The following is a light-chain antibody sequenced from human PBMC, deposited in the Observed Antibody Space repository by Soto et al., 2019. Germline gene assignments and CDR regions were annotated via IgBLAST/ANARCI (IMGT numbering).Light chain of an antibody. CDR2: DAS. CDR3: QQYETCPRT. Sequence: VLLAQSQAPLSLSPGERAALSCSASQSISSYLAWYQQKPGQAPRLLIYDASNRATGIPARFSGSGSGTDFTLTISRLEPEDFAVYYCQQYETCPRTFGQGTKVDIK. CDR1: QSISSY. V-gene: IGKV3-11*01. J-gene: IGKJ1*01.